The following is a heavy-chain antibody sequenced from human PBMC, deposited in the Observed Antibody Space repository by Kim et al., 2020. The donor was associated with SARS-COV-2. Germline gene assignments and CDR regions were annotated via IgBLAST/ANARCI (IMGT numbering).Heavy chain of an antibody. J-gene: IGHJ4*02. CDR3: AKAGFRYYDSSGYSRVFDY. CDR1: GFTFSSYA. D-gene: IGHD3-22*01. V-gene: IGHV3-23*01. Sequence: GGSLRLSCAASGFTFSSYAMSWVRQAPGKGLEWVSAISGSGGSTYYADSVKGRFTISRDNSKNTLYLQMNSLRAEDTAVYYCAKAGFRYYDSSGYSRVFDYWGQGTLVTVSS. CDR2: ISGSGGST.